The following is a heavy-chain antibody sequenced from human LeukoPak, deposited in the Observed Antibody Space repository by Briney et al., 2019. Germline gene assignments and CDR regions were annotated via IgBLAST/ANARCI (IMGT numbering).Heavy chain of an antibody. V-gene: IGHV3-21*01. J-gene: IGHJ4*02. Sequence: GGSLRLSCATSGFTFSSSTFGSYTMNWVRQAPGKGLAWVSSISSTGTYIYYTDSVKGRFTISRDIANSLLYLQMSSLRADDTAVYYCARDLDYSTGFDYWGQGALVTVSS. CDR2: ISSTGTYI. CDR3: ARDLDYSTGFDY. D-gene: IGHD4-11*01. CDR1: GFTFSSSTFGSYT.